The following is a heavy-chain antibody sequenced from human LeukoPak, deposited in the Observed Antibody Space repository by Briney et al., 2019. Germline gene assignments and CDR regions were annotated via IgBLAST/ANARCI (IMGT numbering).Heavy chain of an antibody. CDR1: GFTFSTNY. J-gene: IGHJ3*02. Sequence: GGSLRLSCAASGFTFSTNYLSWVRQAPGKGPQWVSVISNGNNAYYADSLRGRFTISRNNSRNILYLQMNSLRAEDTAVYYCARVPHYYDSSGYYDAFDIWGQGTMVTVSS. CDR2: ISNGNNA. V-gene: IGHV3-53*01. CDR3: ARVPHYYDSSGYYDAFDI. D-gene: IGHD3-22*01.